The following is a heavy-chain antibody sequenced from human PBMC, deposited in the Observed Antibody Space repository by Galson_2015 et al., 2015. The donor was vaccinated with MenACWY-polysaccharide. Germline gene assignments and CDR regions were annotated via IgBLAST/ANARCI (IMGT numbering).Heavy chain of an antibody. CDR1: GYSFTRYW. V-gene: IGHV5-51*01. D-gene: IGHD5-12*01. Sequence: QSGAEVKKPGESLQISCAGSGYSFTRYWIAWVRQMPGKGLEWMGIIYPGDSDTRYSPSFQGQVTISADKSISTAYLQWSSLKASDTAMYYCARNNYAGLRGYYYGMDVWGQGTTVTVSS. J-gene: IGHJ6*02. CDR2: IYPGDSDT. CDR3: ARNNYAGLRGYYYGMDV.